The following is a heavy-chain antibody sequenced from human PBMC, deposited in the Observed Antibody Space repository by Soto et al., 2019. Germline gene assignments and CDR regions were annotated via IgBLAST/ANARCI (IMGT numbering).Heavy chain of an antibody. D-gene: IGHD6-13*01. Sequence: QVTVKESGPVLVKPTETLTLTCTVSGFSLSNAGLGVSWIRQPPGKALEWLAHIFSNDEKSYSTSLKSRLTISKHTSKSQVVLIMTHMDPVDTATYYCASTYSTSWYWFDPWGQGTLVTVSS. CDR1: GFSLSNAGLG. CDR2: IFSNDEK. CDR3: ASTYSTSWYWFDP. V-gene: IGHV2-26*04. J-gene: IGHJ5*02.